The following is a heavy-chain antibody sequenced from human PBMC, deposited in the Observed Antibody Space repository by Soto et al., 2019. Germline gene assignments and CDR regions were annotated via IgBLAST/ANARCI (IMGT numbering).Heavy chain of an antibody. Sequence: QITLKESGPTLVKPTQTLTLTCTFSGFSLSTYGVGVNWIRHPPGKALEWLAPIYWDDDKRYSSSLRNRLSIMKDTFKNQVVLIMTNTDLADTATYDCAHSQGLGGGSYYDKGLDVWGQGTTVTVSS. CDR1: GFSLSTYGVG. J-gene: IGHJ6*02. D-gene: IGHD3-22*01. V-gene: IGHV2-5*02. CDR2: IYWDDDK. CDR3: AHSQGLGGGSYYDKGLDV.